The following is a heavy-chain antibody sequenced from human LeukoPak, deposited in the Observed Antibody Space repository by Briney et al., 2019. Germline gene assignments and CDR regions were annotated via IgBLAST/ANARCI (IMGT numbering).Heavy chain of an antibody. V-gene: IGHV4-59*01. CDR2: IYYSGST. Sequence: PSETLSLTCTVSGGSISSYYWSWIRQPPGKGLEWIGYIYYSGSTNYNPYLKSRVTISVDTSKNQFSLKLSSVTAADTAVYYCASLAAAGTTKFDYWGQGTLVTVSS. CDR1: GGSISSYY. CDR3: ASLAAAGTTKFDY. D-gene: IGHD6-13*01. J-gene: IGHJ4*02.